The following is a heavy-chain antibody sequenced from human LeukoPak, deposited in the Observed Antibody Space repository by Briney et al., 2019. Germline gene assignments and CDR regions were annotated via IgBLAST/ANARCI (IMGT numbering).Heavy chain of an antibody. V-gene: IGHV4-39*01. J-gene: IGHJ4*02. CDR2: IYYSGST. CDR3: ANSEGWFGELLNTGGFDY. CDR1: GGSISSSSYY. Sequence: PSETLSLTCTVSGGSISSSSYYWGWIRQPPGKGLEWIGSIYYSGSTYYNPSLKSRVTISVDTSKNQFSLKLSSVTAADTAVYYCANSEGWFGELLNTGGFDYWGQGTLVTVSS. D-gene: IGHD3-10*01.